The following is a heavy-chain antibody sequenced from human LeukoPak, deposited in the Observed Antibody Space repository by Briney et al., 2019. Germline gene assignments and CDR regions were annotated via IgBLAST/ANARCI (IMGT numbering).Heavy chain of an antibody. D-gene: IGHD3-22*01. J-gene: IGHJ4*02. CDR2: IDPNSGGT. CDR3: ARAKPYYYDSSGFDY. CDR1: GYTFTGYY. V-gene: IGHV1-2*02. Sequence: ASVTVSCKASGYTFTGYYMHWVRQAPGQGLAWMGWIDPNSGGTNYAQKFQGRVTMTRDTSISTAYMELSRLRSDDTAVYYCARAKPYYYDSSGFDYWGQGTLVTVSS.